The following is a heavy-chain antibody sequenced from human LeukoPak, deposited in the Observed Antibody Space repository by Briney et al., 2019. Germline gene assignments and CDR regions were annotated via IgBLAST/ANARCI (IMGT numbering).Heavy chain of an antibody. D-gene: IGHD2-2*02. V-gene: IGHV4-39*01. J-gene: IGHJ2*01. CDR2: IYYTGKT. Sequence: SETLSLTCTVSGGSLNSGSHYWGWLRQPPGKGLEWIGSIYYTGKTYYNPSLKSRATMSVDTSKNHFSLTLSSVTAADTAVYYCATLYTPNVVYIWYFDLWGRGTLVTVSS. CDR3: ATLYTPNVVYIWYFDL. CDR1: GGSLNSGSHY.